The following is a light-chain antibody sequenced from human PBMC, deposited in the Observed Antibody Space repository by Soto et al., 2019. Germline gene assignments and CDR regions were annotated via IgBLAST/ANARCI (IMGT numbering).Light chain of an antibody. CDR2: DVI. CDR1: SSDVGGYNY. J-gene: IGLJ2*01. Sequence: QSVLTQPASVSGSPGQSITISCTGTSSDVGGYNYVSWYQQHLGEAPKLMIYDVINRPSGVSNRFSGSKSGNTASLTISGLQAEDEADYYCSSYTTSSTVIFGGGTKLTVL. CDR3: SSYTTSSTVI. V-gene: IGLV2-14*01.